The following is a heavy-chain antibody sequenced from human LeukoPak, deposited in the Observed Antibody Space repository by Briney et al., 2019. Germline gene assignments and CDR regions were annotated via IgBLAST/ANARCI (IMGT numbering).Heavy chain of an antibody. CDR2: INHSGST. J-gene: IGHJ5*02. Sequence: SETLSLTCAVYGGSFSGYYWSWIRQPPGKELEWIGEINHSGSTNYNPSLKSRVTISVDRSKNQFSLKLSSVTAADTAVYYCARALVTYGSGGNWFDPWGQGTLVTVSS. V-gene: IGHV4-34*01. CDR3: ARALVTYGSGGNWFDP. D-gene: IGHD3-10*01. CDR1: GGSFSGYY.